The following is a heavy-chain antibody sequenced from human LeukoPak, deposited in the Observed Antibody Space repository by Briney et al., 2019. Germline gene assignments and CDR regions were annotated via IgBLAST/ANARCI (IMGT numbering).Heavy chain of an antibody. V-gene: IGHV3-48*04. D-gene: IGHD6-13*01. Sequence: PGGSLRLSCAASGFTFSDYSMNWVRQAPGKGLEWVSYISFSVNTKYYGDSVKGRFTISRDNAKNSLYLHMDSLRAEDTAVYYCAKWGSFSTSWIGFYFDYWGQGTLVTVSS. CDR2: ISFSVNTK. CDR3: AKWGSFSTSWIGFYFDY. J-gene: IGHJ4*02. CDR1: GFTFSDYS.